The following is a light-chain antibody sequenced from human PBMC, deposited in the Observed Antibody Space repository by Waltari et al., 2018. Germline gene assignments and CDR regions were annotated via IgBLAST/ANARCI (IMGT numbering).Light chain of an antibody. J-gene: IGLJ2*01. V-gene: IGLV2-14*01. CDR1: SRDGGGFDS. CDR2: EVS. CDR3: SSYTSSSTVV. Sequence: HSALTHPASVPGSPGHSITLSCPGTSRDGGGFDSLAWYQQHPGKAPKLMIYEVSNRPSGVSNRFSGSKSGNTASLTISGLQAEDEADYYCSSYTSSSTVVFGGGTKLTVL.